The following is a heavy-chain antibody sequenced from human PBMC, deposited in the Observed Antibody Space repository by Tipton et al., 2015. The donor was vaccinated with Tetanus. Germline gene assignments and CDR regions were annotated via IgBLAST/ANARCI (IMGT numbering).Heavy chain of an antibody. Sequence: TLSLTCAVSGGSFTDFYWSWIRQVPGQGPVWIGEINHSGTANKNPSLKSRVTMSVDTSNRQFSLSLDSVTAADTAMYYCVTVNFPNYYHYGMDVWGQGTTVTVSS. CDR1: GGSFTDFY. CDR2: INHSGTA. D-gene: IGHD1-1*01. J-gene: IGHJ6*02. V-gene: IGHV4-34*01. CDR3: VTVNFPNYYHYGMDV.